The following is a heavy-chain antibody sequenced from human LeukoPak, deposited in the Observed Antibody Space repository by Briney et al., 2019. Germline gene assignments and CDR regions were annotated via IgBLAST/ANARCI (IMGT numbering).Heavy chain of an antibody. J-gene: IGHJ4*01. Sequence: GGSLRLSCAASGFTFSAYAMAWVRQAPGKGLEWASAISASGDSTFYVDSVKGRFTISRDNTQKTVYLQMNRLRADDMAVYYCALGYCSGGDCFSRPFYFDHWGRGTQVTVSS. CDR3: ALGYCSGGDCFSRPFYFDH. D-gene: IGHD2-15*01. CDR2: ISASGDST. V-gene: IGHV3-23*01. CDR1: GFTFSAYA.